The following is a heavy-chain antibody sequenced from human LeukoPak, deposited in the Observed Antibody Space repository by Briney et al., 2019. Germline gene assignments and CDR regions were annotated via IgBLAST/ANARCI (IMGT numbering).Heavy chain of an antibody. Sequence: SVKVSCKASGGTFSSYAISWVRQAPGQGLEWMGGIIPIFGTANYAQKFQGRVTITADESTSTAYMELSGLRSEDTAVYYCATGAAAGYLDYWGQGTLVTVSS. CDR3: ATGAAAGYLDY. V-gene: IGHV1-69*01. CDR2: IIPIFGTA. D-gene: IGHD6-13*01. J-gene: IGHJ4*02. CDR1: GGTFSSYA.